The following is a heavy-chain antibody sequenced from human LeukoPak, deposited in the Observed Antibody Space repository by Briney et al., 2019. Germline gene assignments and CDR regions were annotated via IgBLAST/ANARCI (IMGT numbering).Heavy chain of an antibody. CDR1: GFTFSSYW. CDR2: IKQDGSEK. J-gene: IGHJ4*02. V-gene: IGHV3-7*01. CDR3: ARELWFGDIVSSDY. Sequence: GGSLRLSCAASGFTFSSYWMSWVRQAPGKGLEWVANIKQDGSEKYYVDSVKGRFTISRDNAKNSLYLQMNSLRAEDTAVYYCARELWFGDIVSSDYWGQGTLVTVSS. D-gene: IGHD3-10*01.